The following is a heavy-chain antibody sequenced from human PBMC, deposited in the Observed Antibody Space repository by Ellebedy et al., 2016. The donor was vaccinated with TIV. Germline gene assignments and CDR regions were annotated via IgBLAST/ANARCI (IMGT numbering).Heavy chain of an antibody. CDR2: LRGLGIIVT. V-gene: IGHV3-23*01. D-gene: IGHD6-19*01. J-gene: IGHJ4*02. Sequence: GESLKISCAASGFTFSHCAMNWVRQAPGKGPELVASLRGLGIIVTYYAESVKGRFTISRDNSKSTVYLEMDVLRVEDTAIYYCAKAPVPGRGYFDYWGQGTLVTVSS. CDR3: AKAPVPGRGYFDY. CDR1: GFTFSHCA.